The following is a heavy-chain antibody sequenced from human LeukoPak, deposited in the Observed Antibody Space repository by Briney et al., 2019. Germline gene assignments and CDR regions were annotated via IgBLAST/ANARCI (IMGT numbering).Heavy chain of an antibody. J-gene: IGHJ4*02. Sequence: HPGGSLRLSCAASGFTYRTFAMHWVRQAPGKGLEWVASISFDGSNQYAADSVKGRFTISRDNSKNTLYRQMNNLRTEDTAVYYCATQAEGYNSYFDYWGQGTLVTVSS. D-gene: IGHD5-24*01. V-gene: IGHV3-30*04. CDR1: GFTYRTFA. CDR2: ISFDGSNQ. CDR3: ATQAEGYNSYFDY.